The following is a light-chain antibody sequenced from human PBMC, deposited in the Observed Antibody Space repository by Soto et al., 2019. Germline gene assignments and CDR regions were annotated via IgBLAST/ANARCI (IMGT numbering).Light chain of an antibody. CDR1: QSVTSTY. CDR2: GAS. J-gene: IGKJ2*01. Sequence: EIVLTRSPGTLSLSPGERATLSCRASQSVTSTYLAWYQQKPGQAPRLLIYGASSRATGIPDRFSGSGSGTDFTLTISRLEPEDFAVYYCHQYGSSAPYTFGQGTKLEIK. V-gene: IGKV3-20*01. CDR3: HQYGSSAPYT.